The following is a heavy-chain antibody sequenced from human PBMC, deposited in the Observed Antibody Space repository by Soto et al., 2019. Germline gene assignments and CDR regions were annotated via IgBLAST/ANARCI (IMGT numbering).Heavy chain of an antibody. Sequence: GGSLRLSCLGYGFVFNDFPLHWVRQAPGKGLEWLAVISHDGEKKYYAGSVKGRFAISRGKSNDTVSLHLSSLTPDDTAVYFCARENSATHLDSWGQGTLVTVSS. CDR2: ISHDGEKK. CDR1: GFVFNDFP. CDR3: ARENSATHLDS. D-gene: IGHD6-13*01. V-gene: IGHV3-30*09. J-gene: IGHJ4*02.